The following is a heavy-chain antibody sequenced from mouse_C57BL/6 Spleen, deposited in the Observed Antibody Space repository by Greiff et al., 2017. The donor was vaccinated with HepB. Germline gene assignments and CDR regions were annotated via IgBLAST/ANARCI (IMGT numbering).Heavy chain of an antibody. CDR2: ISSGSSTS. Sequence: EVMLVESGGGLVKPGGSLKLSCAASGFTFSDYGMHWVRQAPEKGLEWVAYISSGSSTSYYADTVKGRFTISSDNAKNTLFLQMTSLRSEDTAMYYCAREDYGSSYVDWFAYWGQGTLVTVSA. CDR3: AREDYGSSYVDWFAY. D-gene: IGHD1-1*01. CDR1: GFTFSDYG. J-gene: IGHJ3*01. V-gene: IGHV5-17*01.